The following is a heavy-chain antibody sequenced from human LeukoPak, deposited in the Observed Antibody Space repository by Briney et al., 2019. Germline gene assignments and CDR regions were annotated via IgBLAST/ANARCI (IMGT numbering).Heavy chain of an antibody. CDR1: GFTFSTYG. Sequence: GGSLRLSCEGSGFTFSTYGMHWVRQAPGKGLEWVAVISNDGSNKYYADSVKGRFTISRDNPKNTLYLQMNSLRAEDTAMYYCARDSGRGGESGYYDLWGQGTLVAVSS. CDR2: ISNDGSNK. J-gene: IGHJ5*02. CDR3: ARDSGRGGESGYYDL. V-gene: IGHV3-30*03. D-gene: IGHD3-3*01.